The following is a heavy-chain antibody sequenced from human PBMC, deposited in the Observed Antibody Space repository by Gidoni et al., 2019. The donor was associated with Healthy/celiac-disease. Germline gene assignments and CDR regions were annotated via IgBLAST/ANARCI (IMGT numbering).Heavy chain of an antibody. J-gene: IGHJ3*02. CDR3: ARGSYGPQGAFDI. Sequence: EVQLVESGGGLVKPGGSLRLSCAASGFTFSSYSMNWVRQAPGKGLEWVSSISSSSSYIYYADSVKGRFTISRDNAKNSLYLQMNSLRAEDTAVYYCARGSYGPQGAFDIWGQGTMVTVSS. D-gene: IGHD5-18*01. CDR1: GFTFSSYS. V-gene: IGHV3-21*01. CDR2: ISSSSSYI.